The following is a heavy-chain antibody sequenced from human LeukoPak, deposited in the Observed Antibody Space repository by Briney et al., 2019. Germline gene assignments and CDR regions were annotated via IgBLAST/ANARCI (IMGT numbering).Heavy chain of an antibody. CDR1: GFTFSDYA. J-gene: IGHJ4*02. D-gene: IGHD1-20*01. Sequence: PGGSLRPSCAASGFTFSDYAMNWVRQAPGKGLEWISYIGSSGNTYYADSLRGRFTISRDFAKNSLYLLMNSLRAEDTAVYYCARDGVTGTAPDFDYWGQGTLVTVSS. CDR3: ARDGVTGTAPDFDY. CDR2: IGSSGNT. V-gene: IGHV3-48*03.